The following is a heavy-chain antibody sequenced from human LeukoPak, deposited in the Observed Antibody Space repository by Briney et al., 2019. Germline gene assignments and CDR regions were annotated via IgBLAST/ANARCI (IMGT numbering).Heavy chain of an antibody. CDR3: ARDESPGDNNGWYDAFDI. J-gene: IGHJ3*02. CDR1: GFTFSSYE. D-gene: IGHD6-19*01. Sequence: PGGSLRLSCAASGFTFSSYEMSWVRQAPGKGLEWVANIKGDGSKINYAGSVRGRFTISRDNAKSSLYLQMNRLRAEDTALYYCARDESPGDNNGWYDAFDIWGQGTMVTVSS. V-gene: IGHV3-7*01. CDR2: IKGDGSKI.